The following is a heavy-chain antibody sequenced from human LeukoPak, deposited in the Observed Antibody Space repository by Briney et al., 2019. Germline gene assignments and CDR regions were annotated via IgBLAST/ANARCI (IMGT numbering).Heavy chain of an antibody. J-gene: IGHJ4*02. Sequence: SETLSLTCTVSGGSITSYYWNWIRQPPGKGLEWIGYIHYSGGTNYHPSVNSRVTMSVDTSKNRFSLRLTSVTAADTAVYYCARVSRWAEAIDYWGQGTLVTVSS. CDR3: ARVSRWAEAIDY. V-gene: IGHV4-59*01. D-gene: IGHD1-26*01. CDR2: IHYSGGT. CDR1: GGSITSYY.